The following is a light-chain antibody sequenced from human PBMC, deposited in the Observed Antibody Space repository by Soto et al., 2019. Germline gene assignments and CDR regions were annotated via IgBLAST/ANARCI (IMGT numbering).Light chain of an antibody. CDR2: AAS. J-gene: IGKJ4*01. CDR3: KQYYSYPLT. CDR1: EGISSY. Sequence: AIRMTQSPASLSASTGDTVRITCSLSEGISSYLAWYQQKPGRAPKLLIYAASTLQSGVPSRFSGSGSGTDFTLTISCLQPEDFATYSCKQYYSYPLTFGGGTKVDIK. V-gene: IGKV1-8*01.